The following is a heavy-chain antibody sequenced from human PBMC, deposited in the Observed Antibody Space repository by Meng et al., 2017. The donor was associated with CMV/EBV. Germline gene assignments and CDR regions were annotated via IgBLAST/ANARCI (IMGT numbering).Heavy chain of an antibody. D-gene: IGHD2-8*01. CDR3: ARDYIVLMNAFDI. V-gene: IGHV4-30-4*08. Sequence: SETLSLTCTVSGGSISSGDYYWSWIRQPPGKGLEWIGYIYYSGSTYYNPSLKSRVTISVDTSKNQFSLKLSSVTAADTAVYYCARDYIVLMNAFDIWGQETMVTVSS. CDR2: IYYSGST. CDR1: GGSISSGDYY. J-gene: IGHJ3*02.